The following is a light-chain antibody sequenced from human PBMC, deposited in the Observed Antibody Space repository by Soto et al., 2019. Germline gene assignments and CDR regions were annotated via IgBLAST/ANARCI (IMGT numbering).Light chain of an antibody. CDR1: QSISSW. V-gene: IGKV1-5*01. CDR3: QQYNSYSGT. Sequence: DIQMTQSPSTLSASVGDRVTITCRASQSISSWLAWYQQKPGKAPKLLIYDASSLESGVPSRFSGSGSGTEFPLTISRLKPDDFAAYYCQQYNSYSGTFGQGTKVEIK. CDR2: DAS. J-gene: IGKJ1*01.